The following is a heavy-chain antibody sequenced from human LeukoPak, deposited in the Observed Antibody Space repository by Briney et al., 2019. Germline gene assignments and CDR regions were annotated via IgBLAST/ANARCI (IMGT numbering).Heavy chain of an antibody. CDR2: INHSGST. D-gene: IGHD3-10*02. Sequence: SETLSLTCAVYGGSFSGYYWSWIRQPPGKGLEWIGEINHSGSTNYNPSLKSRVTISVDTSKNQFSLKLSSVTAADTAVYYCARVFKYAFDIWGQGTMVTVSS. CDR3: ARVFKYAFDI. J-gene: IGHJ3*02. V-gene: IGHV4-34*01. CDR1: GGSFSGYY.